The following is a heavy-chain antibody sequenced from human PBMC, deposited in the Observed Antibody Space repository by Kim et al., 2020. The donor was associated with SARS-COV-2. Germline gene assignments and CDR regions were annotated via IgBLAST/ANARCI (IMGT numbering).Heavy chain of an antibody. D-gene: IGHD3-10*01. V-gene: IGHV4-59*01. Sequence: SETLSLTCTVSGGSISSYYWSWIRQPPGKGLEWIGYIYYSGSTNYNPSLKSRVTISVDTSKNQFSLKLSSVTAADTAVYYCARAECVRGFGDPWPCNYYGMDVWGQGTTVTVSS. CDR1: GGSISSYY. CDR2: IYYSGST. CDR3: ARAECVRGFGDPWPCNYYGMDV. J-gene: IGHJ6*02.